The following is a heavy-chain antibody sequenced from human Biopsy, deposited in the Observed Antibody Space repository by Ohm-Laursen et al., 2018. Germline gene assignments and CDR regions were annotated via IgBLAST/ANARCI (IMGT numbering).Heavy chain of an antibody. J-gene: IGHJ4*02. CDR2: ISPYNDKT. CDR1: GYTFTTYY. Sequence: ASVKVSCKASGYTFTTYYIHWVRQAPGQGLEWMGWISPYNDKTSYPPKLQDRVTMTADTSTNTAHMELRSLRSDDTAVYYCARVFCTGTTCYGLLDNWGQGTVVTVSS. V-gene: IGHV1-18*04. D-gene: IGHD1-1*01. CDR3: ARVFCTGTTCYGLLDN.